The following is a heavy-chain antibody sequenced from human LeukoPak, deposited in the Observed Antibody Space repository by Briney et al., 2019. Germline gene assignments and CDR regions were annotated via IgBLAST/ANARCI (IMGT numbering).Heavy chain of an antibody. CDR3: ARDGDYPFQD. J-gene: IGHJ4*02. Sequence: SETLSLTCTVSGGSISSSSYYWGWIRQPPGKGPEWIGSIYYSGSTYYNPSLKSRVTISVDTSKNQFSLKLSSVTAADTAVYYCARDGDYPFQDWGQGTLVTVSS. D-gene: IGHD4-17*01. V-gene: IGHV4-39*07. CDR2: IYYSGST. CDR1: GGSISSSSYY.